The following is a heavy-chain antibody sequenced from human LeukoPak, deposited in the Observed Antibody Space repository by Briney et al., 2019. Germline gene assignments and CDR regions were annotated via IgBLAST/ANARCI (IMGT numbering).Heavy chain of an antibody. V-gene: IGHV1-69*05. D-gene: IGHD1-26*01. CDR1: GGTFSSYA. J-gene: IGHJ4*02. Sequence: SSVKVSCKASGGTFSSYAISWVRQAPGQGLEWMGRIIPIFGTANYAQKFQGRVTITTDESTSTAYMELSSLRSEDTAVYYCARARGIVGATSVYWGQGTLVTVSS. CDR3: ARARGIVGATSVY. CDR2: IIPIFGTA.